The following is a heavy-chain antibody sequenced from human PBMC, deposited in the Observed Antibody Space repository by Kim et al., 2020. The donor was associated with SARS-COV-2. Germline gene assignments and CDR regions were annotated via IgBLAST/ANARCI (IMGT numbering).Heavy chain of an antibody. CDR2: IYYSGST. CDR1: GGSISSGGYY. CDR3: ARERPTDDFWSGYRPDY. Sequence: SETLSLTCTVSGGSISSGGYYWSWIRQHPGKGLEWIGYIYYSGSTYYNPSLKSRVTISVDTSKNQFSLKLSSVTAADTAVYYCARERPTDDFWSGYRPDYWGQGTLVTVSS. J-gene: IGHJ4*02. D-gene: IGHD3-3*01. V-gene: IGHV4-31*03.